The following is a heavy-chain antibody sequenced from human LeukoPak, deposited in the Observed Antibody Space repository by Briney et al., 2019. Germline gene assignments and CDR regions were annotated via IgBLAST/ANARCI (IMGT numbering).Heavy chain of an antibody. J-gene: IGHJ4*02. V-gene: IGHV3-20*04. CDR3: ARGHLSSWYDYFDY. Sequence: GGSLRLSCAASGFTFDDYAMSWVRQAPGKGLEWVSGINWSGGTTGYADSVKGRFSISRDNAKNSVYLQMNSLRAEDTAVYYCARGHLSSWYDYFDYWGQGTLVTVSS. CDR2: INWSGGTT. D-gene: IGHD6-13*01. CDR1: GFTFDDYA.